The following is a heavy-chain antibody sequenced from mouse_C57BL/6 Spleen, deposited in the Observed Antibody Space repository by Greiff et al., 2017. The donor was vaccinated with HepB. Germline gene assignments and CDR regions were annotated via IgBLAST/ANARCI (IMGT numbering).Heavy chain of an antibody. V-gene: IGHV1-31*01. CDR2: IYPYNGVS. Sequence: VHVKQSGPELVKPGASVKISCKASGYSFTGYYMHWVKQSHGNILDWIGYIYPYNGVSSYNQKFKGKATLTVDKSSSTAYMELRSLTSEDSAVYYCARGGDYDYERHYAMDYWGQGTSVTVSS. J-gene: IGHJ4*01. CDR1: GYSFTGYY. CDR3: ARGGDYDYERHYAMDY. D-gene: IGHD2-4*01.